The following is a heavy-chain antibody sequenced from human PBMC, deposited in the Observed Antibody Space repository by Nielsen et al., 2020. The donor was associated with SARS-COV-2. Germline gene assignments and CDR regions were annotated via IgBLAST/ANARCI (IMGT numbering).Heavy chain of an antibody. CDR1: GFTFSSYA. V-gene: IGHV3-64*04. Sequence: GESLKISCSASGFTFSSYAMHWVRQAPGKGLEYVSAISSNGGSTYYADSVKGRFTISRDNSKNTLYLQVNSLRAEDTAVYYCARGARDTAMVVHYYYYGMDVWGQGTTVTVSS. CDR2: ISSNGGST. CDR3: ARGARDTAMVVHYYYYGMDV. J-gene: IGHJ6*02. D-gene: IGHD5-18*01.